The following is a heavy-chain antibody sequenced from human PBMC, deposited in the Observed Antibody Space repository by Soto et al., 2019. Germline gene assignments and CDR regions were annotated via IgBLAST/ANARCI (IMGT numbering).Heavy chain of an antibody. Sequence: QVQLQESGPGLVKPSGTLSLTCAVSGGSISSSNWWSWVRQPPGKGLEWIGEIYHSGSTNYNPSLKRRVTISVDKSKNQFSLKLSSVTAADTAVYYCARDRRMPNYYYYGMDVWGQGTTVTVSS. CDR3: ARDRRMPNYYYYGMDV. D-gene: IGHD2-2*01. V-gene: IGHV4-4*02. J-gene: IGHJ6*02. CDR2: IYHSGST. CDR1: GGSISSSNW.